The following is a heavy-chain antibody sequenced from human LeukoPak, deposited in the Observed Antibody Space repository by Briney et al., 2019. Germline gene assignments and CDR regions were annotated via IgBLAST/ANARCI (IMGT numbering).Heavy chain of an antibody. CDR1: GFTFSSYW. D-gene: IGHD5-18*01. Sequence: PGGSLRLSYAASGFTFSSYWMSWVRQAPGKGLEWVANIKQDGSEKYYVDSVKGRFTISRDNAKNSLYLQMNSLRAEDTAVYYCAREADTAMVKGTYYFDYWGQGTLVTVSS. J-gene: IGHJ4*02. CDR2: IKQDGSEK. V-gene: IGHV3-7*03. CDR3: AREADTAMVKGTYYFDY.